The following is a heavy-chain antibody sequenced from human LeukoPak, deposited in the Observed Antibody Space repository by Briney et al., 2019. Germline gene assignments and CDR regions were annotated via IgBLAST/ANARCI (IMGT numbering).Heavy chain of an antibody. CDR1: GYTFTSYD. CDR2: MNPNSGNT. J-gene: IGHJ4*02. CDR3: ARDHSSSCQLFDY. D-gene: IGHD6-13*01. Sequence: GASVKVSCKASGYTFTSYDINWVRQATGQGLEWMGWMNPNSGNTGYAQNFQGRVTITRNTSKSTAYMELSSLRSDDTAVYYCARDHSSSCQLFDYWGQGTLVTVSS. V-gene: IGHV1-8*03.